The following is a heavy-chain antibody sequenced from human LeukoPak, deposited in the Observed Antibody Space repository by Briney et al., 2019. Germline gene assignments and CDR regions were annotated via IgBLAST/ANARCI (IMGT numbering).Heavy chain of an antibody. CDR3: ARDSTPNGDYAFDI. J-gene: IGHJ3*02. D-gene: IGHD4-17*01. CDR1: GGSISIYY. CDR2: IYYSGST. V-gene: IGHV4-59*13. Sequence: KPSETLPLTCTVSGGSISIYYWSWIPQPPGRVLERIGYIYYSGSTNYNPPLKSRVTISVDTSQNQFSLKLSSVAAADTAVYYCARDSTPNGDYAFDIGGQGTMVTVSS.